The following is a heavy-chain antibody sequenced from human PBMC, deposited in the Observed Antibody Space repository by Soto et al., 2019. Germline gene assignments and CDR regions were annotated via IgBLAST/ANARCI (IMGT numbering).Heavy chain of an antibody. CDR3: ARGRSPYYYGSGSASLWFDP. V-gene: IGHV4-34*01. D-gene: IGHD3-10*01. CDR2: INHSGST. Sequence: SETLSLTCAVYGGSFSGYYLSWIRQPPGKGLEWIGEINHSGSTNYNPSLKSRVTISVDTSKNQFSLKLSSVTAADTAVYYCARGRSPYYYGSGSASLWFDPWGQGTLVTVYS. J-gene: IGHJ5*02. CDR1: GGSFSGYY.